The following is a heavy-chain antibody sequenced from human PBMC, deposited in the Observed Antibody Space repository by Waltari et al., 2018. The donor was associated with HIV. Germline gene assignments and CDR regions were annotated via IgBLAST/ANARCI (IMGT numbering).Heavy chain of an antibody. CDR3: VRGFGNYGFYFDY. CDR1: GGSFSGYY. CDR2: IDHTGTS. Sequence: QVHLPQWGSGLLKPSGTLSLTCAVYGGSFSGYYWTWIRQSPGRGLEWMGEIDHTGTSTYNPSLKGRVTMSLDTSKNQFSLTLKSVTAADTAVYYCVRGFGNYGFYFDYWGQGKLVSVSS. D-gene: IGHD3-16*01. J-gene: IGHJ4*02. V-gene: IGHV4-34*02.